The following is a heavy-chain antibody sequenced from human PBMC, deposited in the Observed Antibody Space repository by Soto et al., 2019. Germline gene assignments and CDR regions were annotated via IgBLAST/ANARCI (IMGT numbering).Heavy chain of an antibody. J-gene: IGHJ1*01. CDR1: GGSISSGGYY. CDR2: IYYSGST. V-gene: IGHV4-31*03. D-gene: IGHD2-15*01. CDR3: ARSRWSGTYPHDFQP. Sequence: QVQLQESGPGLVKPSQTLSLTCTASGGSISSGGYYWSWMRQHPGKGLEWIGYIYYSGSTYYNPSLKSRVTISVDTSNNQFSRKLSSVTAADTAVYYCARSRWSGTYPHDFQPWGQGTLVTVSS.